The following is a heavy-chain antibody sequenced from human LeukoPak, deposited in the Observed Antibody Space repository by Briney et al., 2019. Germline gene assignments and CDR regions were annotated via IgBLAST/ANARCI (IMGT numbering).Heavy chain of an antibody. V-gene: IGHV3-48*03. CDR2: ISSSGSDI. Sequence: PGGSLRLSCAVSGCAFSRYDMNWVRQAPGKGLEWVSYISSSGSDIYYADTAKGRFTISSDNTRNSLYLQMNSLRVEDTAVYYCATVGYYWNLFDYWGQGTLVTVSS. CDR1: GCAFSRYD. D-gene: IGHD1-20*01. CDR3: ATVGYYWNLFDY. J-gene: IGHJ4*02.